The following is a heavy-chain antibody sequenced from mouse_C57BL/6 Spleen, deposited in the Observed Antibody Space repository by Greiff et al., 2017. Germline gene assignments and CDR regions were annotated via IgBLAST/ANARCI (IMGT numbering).Heavy chain of an antibody. J-gene: IGHJ3*01. Sequence: VQLQQSGAELVKPGASVKISCKASGYAFRSYWMNWVKQRHGTGLERIGQIYTGDGATNYNGKLKGQATLTGDKSASTAVMQLSSLTSEDAAVYFWARLDYDYAWFAYWGQWTLVTVSA. D-gene: IGHD2-4*01. CDR1: GYAFRSYW. CDR2: IYTGDGAT. CDR3: ARLDYDYAWFAY. V-gene: IGHV1-80*01.